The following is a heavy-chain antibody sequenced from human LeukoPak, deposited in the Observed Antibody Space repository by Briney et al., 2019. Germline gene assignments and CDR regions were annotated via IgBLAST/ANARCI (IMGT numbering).Heavy chain of an antibody. D-gene: IGHD5-12*01. V-gene: IGHV3-30-3*01. CDR1: GFTFSSYA. J-gene: IGHJ3*02. Sequence: HPGGSLRLSCAASGFTFSSYAMHWVRQAPGKGLEWVTVISYDGSNKYYADSVKGRFTISRDNSKNTLYLQMNSLRAEDTAVYYCARVSHSGYENDAFDIWGQGTMVTVSS. CDR3: ARVSHSGYENDAFDI. CDR2: ISYDGSNK.